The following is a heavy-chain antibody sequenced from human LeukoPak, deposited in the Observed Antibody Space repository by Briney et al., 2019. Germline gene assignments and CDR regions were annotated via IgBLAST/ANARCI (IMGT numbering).Heavy chain of an antibody. CDR3: ARGGGSSGWYWFDP. D-gene: IGHD6-19*01. Sequence: GASVKVSCKASGYTFTGYYMHWVRQAPGQGLEWMGWINPNSGGTNYAQKFQGGVTMTRDTSISTAYMDLSRLRSDDTAVYYCARGGGSSGWYWFDPWGQGTLVTVSS. CDR1: GYTFTGYY. J-gene: IGHJ5*02. V-gene: IGHV1-2*02. CDR2: INPNSGGT.